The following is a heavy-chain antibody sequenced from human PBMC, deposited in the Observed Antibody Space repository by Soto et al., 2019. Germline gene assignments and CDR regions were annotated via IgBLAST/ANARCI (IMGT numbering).Heavy chain of an antibody. CDR3: ARVYLAATVTTAGAFYI. CDR2: RWYDGSNK. J-gene: IGHJ3*02. D-gene: IGHD4-17*01. Sequence: GGSLRLSCAASGFTFSSYGMHWVRQAPGKGLEWVAVRWYDGSNKYYADSGKGRFTISRDNSNNTLYLQMNSLRAEDTAVYYCARVYLAATVTTAGAFYIWGQGTMVTVSS. V-gene: IGHV3-33*01. CDR1: GFTFSSYG.